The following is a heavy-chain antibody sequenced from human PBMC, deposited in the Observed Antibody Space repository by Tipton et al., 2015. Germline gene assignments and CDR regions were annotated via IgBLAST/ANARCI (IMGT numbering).Heavy chain of an antibody. D-gene: IGHD3-3*01. CDR1: GFTFSTYA. Sequence: SLRLSCTASGFTFSTYAMNWVRQAPGKGLEWISCITASGDATYYVDSVRGRFTISRDNVNNTLYLQMSRLTAEDTALYFCAKGDFWSGYPEGWGLDVWGHGTTATVSS. J-gene: IGHJ6*02. V-gene: IGHV3-23*01. CDR2: ITASGDAT. CDR3: AKGDFWSGYPEGWGLDV.